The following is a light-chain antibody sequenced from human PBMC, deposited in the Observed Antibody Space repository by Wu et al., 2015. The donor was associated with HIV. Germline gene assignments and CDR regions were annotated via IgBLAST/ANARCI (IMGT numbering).Light chain of an antibody. CDR1: RSVSSIY. J-gene: IGKJ1*01. CDR3: QQYNNWPWT. V-gene: IGKV3-15*01. Sequence: EIVLTQSPGTLSLSPGERATLSCRASRSVSSIYLAWYQQKPGQTPRLLIYGASTRATGIPARFSGSGSGTEFTLTISSMQSEDFAVYYCQQYNNWPWTFGQGTKVEIK. CDR2: GAS.